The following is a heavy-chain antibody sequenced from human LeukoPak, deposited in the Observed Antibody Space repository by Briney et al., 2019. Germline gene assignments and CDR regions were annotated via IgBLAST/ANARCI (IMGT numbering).Heavy chain of an antibody. CDR2: IYTSGST. V-gene: IGHV4-4*07. Sequence: ASETLSLTCTVSGGSISSYYWSWIRQPAGKGLEWIGRIYTSGSTNYNPSLKSRVTMSVDTSKNQFSLKLSSVTAADTAAYYCARDYFSSGWYGSSFDYWGQGTLVTVSS. J-gene: IGHJ4*02. D-gene: IGHD6-19*01. CDR1: GGSISSYY. CDR3: ARDYFSSGWYGSSFDY.